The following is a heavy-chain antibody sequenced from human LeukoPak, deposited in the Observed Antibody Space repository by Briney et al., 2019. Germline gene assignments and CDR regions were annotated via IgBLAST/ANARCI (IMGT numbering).Heavy chain of an antibody. CDR1: GGSTSSYY. J-gene: IGHJ4*02. CDR3: ARHYGSGKPWFDY. Sequence: SETLSLTCTVSGGSTSSYYWSWIRQPPGKGLEWIGYIYYTGSTNYNPSLKSRVTISVDTSKNQFSLKLSSVSAADTAVYYCARHYGSGKPWFDYWGQGSLVTVSS. V-gene: IGHV4-59*01. D-gene: IGHD3-10*01. CDR2: IYYTGST.